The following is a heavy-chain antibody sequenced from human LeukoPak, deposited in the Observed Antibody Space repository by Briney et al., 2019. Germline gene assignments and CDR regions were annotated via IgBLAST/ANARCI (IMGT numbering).Heavy chain of an antibody. D-gene: IGHD6-19*01. J-gene: IGHJ4*02. V-gene: IGHV4-59*01. CDR1: SGSISRDY. CDR3: ARDSRRSGCPDY. CDR2: VYYTGST. Sequence: SETLSLTCTVSSGSISRDYWSWIRQPPGKGLERIGYVYYTGSTNYNPSLKSRVTISLDTSKNQFSLKLISVTAADTAVYYCARDSRRSGCPDYWGQGTLVTVSS.